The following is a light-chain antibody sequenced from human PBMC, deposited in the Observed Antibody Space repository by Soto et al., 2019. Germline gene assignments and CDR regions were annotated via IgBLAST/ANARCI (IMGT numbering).Light chain of an antibody. V-gene: IGKV1-39*01. CDR3: QRSFSTPLT. CDR1: QSISSY. J-gene: IGKJ4*01. Sequence: DIQMTQSPSSLSASVGDRVTIACRASQSISSYLHWYQQKPGKAPKLLIYAASSLQSGVPSRFSGSGSGTDFTLTISSLQPEDFATHYCQRSFSTPLTFGGGTKVEIK. CDR2: AAS.